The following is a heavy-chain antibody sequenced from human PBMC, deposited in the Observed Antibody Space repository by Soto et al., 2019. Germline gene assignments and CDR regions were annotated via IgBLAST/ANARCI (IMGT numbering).Heavy chain of an antibody. CDR1: GVTFSSYG. CDR3: AKDRRQLSALDM. CDR2: ISYEGSVQ. D-gene: IGHD6-6*01. Sequence: GGSLRLSCAASGVTFSSYGMQWVRQAPGKGLEWVAVISYEGSVQYYADSVKGRVTISRDNSKNTVYLEMNSLRAEDTAVYYCAKDRRQLSALDMWGQGTTVTVSS. J-gene: IGHJ3*02. V-gene: IGHV3-30*18.